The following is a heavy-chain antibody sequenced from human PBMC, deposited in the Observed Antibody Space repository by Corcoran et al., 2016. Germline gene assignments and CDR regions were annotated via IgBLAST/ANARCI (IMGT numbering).Heavy chain of an antibody. V-gene: IGHV3-15*07. CDR1: GFTFSNAW. Sequence: EVQPVEYGGGLVKPGGSLRLSCAGSGFTFSNAWVNWVRQAPGKGLEWVGRIKSKTDGGTTDYAAPVKGRFTITRDDSKNTLYLQMKSLKTEDTAVYSCTTVNYDFWSGYYYYYYCMDVWGQGTTVTVSS. D-gene: IGHD3-3*01. CDR3: TTVNYDFWSGYYYYYYCMDV. J-gene: IGHJ6*02. CDR2: IKSKTDGGTT.